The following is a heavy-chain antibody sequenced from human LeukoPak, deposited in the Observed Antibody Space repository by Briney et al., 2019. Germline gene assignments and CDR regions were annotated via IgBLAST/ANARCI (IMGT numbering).Heavy chain of an antibody. CDR2: ISYDGSNK. V-gene: IGHV3-30*18. Sequence: GGSLRLSCAASGFTFSSYSMNWVRQAPGKGLEWVAVISYDGSNKYYADSVKGRFTISRDNSKNTLYLQMNSLRAEDTAVYYCAKARGVYYYYYMDVWGKGTTVTVSS. D-gene: IGHD3-10*01. CDR1: GFTFSSYS. CDR3: AKARGVYYYYYMDV. J-gene: IGHJ6*03.